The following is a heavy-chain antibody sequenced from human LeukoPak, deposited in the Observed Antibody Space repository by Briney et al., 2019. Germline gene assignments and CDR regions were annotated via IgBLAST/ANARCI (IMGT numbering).Heavy chain of an antibody. Sequence: GGSLRLSCAASGFSFSRYWMSWVRQAPGKGLEWVANIKQDGSEKNYVESVKGRFTISRENAKNSLYLQMNSLRAEDMALYYCAKDMEWEPLGYFDYWGQGTLVTVSS. V-gene: IGHV3-7*03. CDR1: GFSFSRYW. D-gene: IGHD1-26*01. CDR3: AKDMEWEPLGYFDY. J-gene: IGHJ4*02. CDR2: IKQDGSEK.